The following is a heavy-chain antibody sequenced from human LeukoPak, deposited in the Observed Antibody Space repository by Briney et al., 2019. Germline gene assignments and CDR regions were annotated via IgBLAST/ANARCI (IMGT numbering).Heavy chain of an antibody. CDR2: TIYSTKSNS. Sequence: SQTLSLTCALSGDTVSSNSASWDWDTQSPSRGLEWLGRTIYSTKSNSDYPDSVKSRITINPDTYKNYFSLHLNSVTAEDTAVYYCARDPDSSYGWGSFDPWGQGILVTVSS. D-gene: IGHD2-8*02. V-gene: IGHV6-1*01. J-gene: IGHJ5*02. CDR3: ARDPDSSYGWGSFDP. CDR1: GDTVSSNSAS.